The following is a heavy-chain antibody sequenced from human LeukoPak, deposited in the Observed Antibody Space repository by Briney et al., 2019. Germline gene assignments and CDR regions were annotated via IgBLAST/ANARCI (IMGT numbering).Heavy chain of an antibody. J-gene: IGHJ6*02. CDR2: IYYSGST. CDR3: ARDRTLYYYDSSGYYPYYYGMDV. D-gene: IGHD3-22*01. CDR1: GGSISSYY. V-gene: IGHV4-59*01. Sequence: SETLSLTCTVSGGSISSYYWSWIRQPPGKGLEWIGYIYYSGSTNYNPSLKSRVTISVDTSKNQFSLKLSSVTAADTAVYYCARDRTLYYYDSSGYYPYYYGMDVWGQGTTVTVSS.